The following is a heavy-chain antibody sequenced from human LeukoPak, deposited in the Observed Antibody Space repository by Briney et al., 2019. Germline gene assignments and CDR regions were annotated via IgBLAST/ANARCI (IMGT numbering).Heavy chain of an antibody. CDR3: ASPAKYSDTWYFDY. CDR2: IXXDGSEK. D-gene: IGHD6-6*01. Sequence: GESLRLSCAASGFTFSSYXXXXXXXXXXXXXXXXXNIXXDGSEKYYVDSXKGXXTXSXXXXXXSLYLQMNSLRAEDTAVYYCASPAKYSDTWYFDYWGQGTLVTVSS. V-gene: IGHV3-7*01. CDR1: GFTFSSYX. J-gene: IGHJ4*02.